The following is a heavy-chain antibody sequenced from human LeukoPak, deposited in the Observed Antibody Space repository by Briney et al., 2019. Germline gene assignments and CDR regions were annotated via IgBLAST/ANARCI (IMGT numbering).Heavy chain of an antibody. V-gene: IGHV4-38-2*02. CDR3: ARVHGLFPGDY. CDR1: GYSISTWYY. Sequence: SETLSLTCTVSGYSISTWYYWGWIRQPPGKGLEWIGSIFHNGSTHYNPSLESRVTISLDTSKNQFSLRLSSVTAAGTAMYYCARVHGLFPGDYWGQGTLVTVSS. CDR2: IFHNGST. D-gene: IGHD3-10*01. J-gene: IGHJ4*02.